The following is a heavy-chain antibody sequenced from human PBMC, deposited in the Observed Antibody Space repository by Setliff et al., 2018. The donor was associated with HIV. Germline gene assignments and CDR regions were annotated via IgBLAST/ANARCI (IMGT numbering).Heavy chain of an antibody. Sequence: GGSLRLSCVASGFSFSSYWIQWVRQAPGVGLEWVTSIRYDGSYKYYADSVRGRFTISRDNSKNTLYLQMNSLRAEDTAVYYCAKNLYRSGWSPLDYWGQGTLVTVSS. D-gene: IGHD6-13*01. V-gene: IGHV3-30*02. CDR3: AKNLYRSGWSPLDY. CDR1: GFSFSSYW. J-gene: IGHJ4*02. CDR2: IRYDGSYK.